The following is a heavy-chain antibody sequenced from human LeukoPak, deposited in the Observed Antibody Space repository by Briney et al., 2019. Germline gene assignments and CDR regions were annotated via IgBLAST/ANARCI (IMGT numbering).Heavy chain of an antibody. CDR2: IKSKTDGGTT. CDR1: GFTFSNAW. V-gene: IGHV3-15*01. CDR3: TSHFRDSSGYYYKED. Sequence: GGSLRLSCAASGFTFSNAWMSWVRQAPGKGLEWVGRIKSKTDGGTTDYAAPVKGRFTISRDDSKNTLYLQMSSLKTEDTAVYYCTSHFRDSSGYYYKEDWGQGTLVTVSS. D-gene: IGHD3-22*01. J-gene: IGHJ4*02.